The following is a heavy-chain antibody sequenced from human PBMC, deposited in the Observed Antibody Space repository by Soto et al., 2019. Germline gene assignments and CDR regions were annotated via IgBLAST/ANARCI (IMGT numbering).Heavy chain of an antibody. CDR1: GGSISSGGYY. CDR2: IYYSGST. J-gene: IGHJ6*02. Sequence: SETLSLTCTVSGGSISSGGYYWSWIRQHPGKGLEWIGYIYYSGSTYYSPSLKSRVTISVDTSKNQFSLKLSSVTAADTAVYYCARSRDCSSTSCYWWYYYYGMDVWGQGTTVTVSS. V-gene: IGHV4-31*03. CDR3: ARSRDCSSTSCYWWYYYYGMDV. D-gene: IGHD2-2*01.